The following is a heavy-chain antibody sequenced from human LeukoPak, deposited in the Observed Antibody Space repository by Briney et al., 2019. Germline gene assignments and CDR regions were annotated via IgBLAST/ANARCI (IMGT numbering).Heavy chain of an antibody. CDR1: GYSFTCYW. Sequence: GESLKISCKGSGYSFTCYWIGWVRQMPGKGLEWMGIIYPGDSDTRYSPSFQGQVTISADKSISTPYLQWSSLKASDTAMYYCARQYYDSSGYHLYFDYWGQGTLVTASS. V-gene: IGHV5-51*01. D-gene: IGHD3-22*01. J-gene: IGHJ4*02. CDR3: ARQYYDSSGYHLYFDY. CDR2: IYPGDSDT.